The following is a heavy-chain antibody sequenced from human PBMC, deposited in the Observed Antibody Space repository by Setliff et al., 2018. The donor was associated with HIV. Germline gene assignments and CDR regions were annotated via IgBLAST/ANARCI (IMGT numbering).Heavy chain of an antibody. J-gene: IGHJ4*02. CDR2: IYSSGRT. D-gene: IGHD3-22*01. Sequence: GGSLRLSCAASGFTVSSNYMSWVRQAPGKGLECVSVIYSSGRTSYEDSVKGRFTISRDYSKNTLYLHMNSLRDEDTAVYFCARVPDYFDSSGDYDWGQGTLVTVSS. CDR3: ARVPDYFDSSGDYD. V-gene: IGHV3-66*03. CDR1: GFTVSSNY.